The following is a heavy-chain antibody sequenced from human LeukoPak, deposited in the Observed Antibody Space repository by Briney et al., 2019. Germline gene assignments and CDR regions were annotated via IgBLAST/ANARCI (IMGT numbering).Heavy chain of an antibody. D-gene: IGHD3-22*01. CDR3: ARDLPASDYDSSGYSTI. J-gene: IGHJ4*02. Sequence: GGSLRLSCAASGFTFSSYWMHWVRQAPGKGLVWVSRINTDGSSTYYAASVKGRFTISRDNSKNTLYLQMNSLRAEDTAVYYCARDLPASDYDSSGYSTIWGQGTLVTVSS. CDR1: GFTFSSYW. V-gene: IGHV3-74*01. CDR2: INTDGSST.